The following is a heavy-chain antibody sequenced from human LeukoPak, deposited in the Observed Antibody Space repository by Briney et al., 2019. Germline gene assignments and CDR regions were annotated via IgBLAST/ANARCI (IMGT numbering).Heavy chain of an antibody. Sequence: ASVKVSCKASGYTFTSYYMHWVRQAPGQGLEWMGIINPSGGSTSYAQKFQGRVTMTRDTSTSTVYMELSSLRSEDTDVYYCARLAEAGPYFGYWGQGTLVTVSS. V-gene: IGHV1-46*03. CDR1: GYTFTSYY. D-gene: IGHD6-13*01. CDR3: ARLAEAGPYFGY. J-gene: IGHJ4*02. CDR2: INPSGGST.